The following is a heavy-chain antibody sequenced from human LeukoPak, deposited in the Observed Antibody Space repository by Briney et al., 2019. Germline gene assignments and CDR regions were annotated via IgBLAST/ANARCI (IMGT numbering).Heavy chain of an antibody. J-gene: IGHJ6*03. CDR1: GYTFTIYD. D-gene: IGHD3-3*01. CDR2: MNPNSGNT. V-gene: IGHV1-8*01. Sequence: GASVKVSFKSSGYTFTIYDINWVRQATGQGLEWMGWMNPNSGNTGYAQKFQGRVTMTRNTSISTAYMELSSLRSEDTAVYYCARDRSYGSIFGVVISRANYYYMDVWGKGTTVTVSS. CDR3: ARDRSYGSIFGVVISRANYYYMDV.